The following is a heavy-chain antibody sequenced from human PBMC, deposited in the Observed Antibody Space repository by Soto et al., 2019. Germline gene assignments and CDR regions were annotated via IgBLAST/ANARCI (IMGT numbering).Heavy chain of an antibody. D-gene: IGHD1-26*01. CDR2: IHNSRRN. Sequence: PSEXLSLTCTVSGGSISNAFYYWSWIRQPPGKGLEWIGQIHNSRRNSSHPSITSRVTISIDTSKTQLSPKLKSVTAADTAVYYCARGQSGDKVDYWGQGTLVTVSS. V-gene: IGHV4-30-4*01. CDR3: ARGQSGDKVDY. J-gene: IGHJ4*02. CDR1: GGSISNAFYY.